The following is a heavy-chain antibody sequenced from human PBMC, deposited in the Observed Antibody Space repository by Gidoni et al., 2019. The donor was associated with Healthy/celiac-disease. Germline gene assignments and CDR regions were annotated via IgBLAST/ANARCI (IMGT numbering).Heavy chain of an antibody. Sequence: SCAASGFTFSSYEMNWVRQAPGKGLEWVSYISSSGSTIYYADSVKGRFTISRDNAKNSLYLQMNSLRAEDTAVYYCARDPIYIFGVVIDYYYGMDVWGQGTTVTVSS. CDR1: GFTFSSYE. V-gene: IGHV3-48*03. CDR2: ISSSGSTI. J-gene: IGHJ6*02. CDR3: ARDPIYIFGVVIDYYYGMDV. D-gene: IGHD3-3*02.